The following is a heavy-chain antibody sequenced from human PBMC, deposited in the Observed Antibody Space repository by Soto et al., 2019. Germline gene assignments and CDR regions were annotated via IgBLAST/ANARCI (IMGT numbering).Heavy chain of an antibody. CDR1: GGSISSYY. CDR2: IYYSGT. Sequence: QVQLQESGPGLVKPSETLSLTCSVSGGSISSYYWSWIRQPPGKGLEWLAYIYYSGTSYNPSLKSRVSISLDTPKNQFSLKLSSVTAADTAVYYCARTYDGSGPNSGGYGFDIWGQGTLVTVSS. J-gene: IGHJ3*02. V-gene: IGHV4-59*01. D-gene: IGHD3-22*01. CDR3: ARTYDGSGPNSGGYGFDI.